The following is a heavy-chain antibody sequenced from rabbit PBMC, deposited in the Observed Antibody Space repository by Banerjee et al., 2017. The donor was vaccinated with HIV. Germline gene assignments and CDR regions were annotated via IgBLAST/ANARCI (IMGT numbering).Heavy chain of an antibody. CDR2: IYGGSTAYI. J-gene: IGHJ3*01. D-gene: IGHD8-1*01. CDR3: ARDLGGSSDL. Sequence: QQLEESGGDLVKPGASLTLTCTASGFSFSSGYDMCWVRQAPGKGLEWIACIYGGSTAYIYYASWAKGRFTISKPSSTTVTLQMTSLTAADTATYFCARDLGGSSDLWGQGTLVTVS. V-gene: IGHV1S40*01. CDR1: GFSFSSGYD.